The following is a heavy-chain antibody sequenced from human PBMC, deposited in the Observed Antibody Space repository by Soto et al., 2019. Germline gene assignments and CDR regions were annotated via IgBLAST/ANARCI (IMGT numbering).Heavy chain of an antibody. Sequence: ASVKVSCKASGYTFTSYYMHWVRQAPGQGLEWMGIINPSGGSTSYAQKFQGRVTMTRDTSTGTVYMGLSSLRSEDTAVYYCASANYDILTGYYYYGMDVWGQGTTVTVSS. CDR3: ASANYDILTGYYYYGMDV. V-gene: IGHV1-46*01. J-gene: IGHJ6*02. CDR1: GYTFTSYY. D-gene: IGHD3-9*01. CDR2: INPSGGST.